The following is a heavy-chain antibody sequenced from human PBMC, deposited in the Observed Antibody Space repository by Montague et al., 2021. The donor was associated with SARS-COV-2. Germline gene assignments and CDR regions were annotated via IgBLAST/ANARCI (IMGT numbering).Heavy chain of an antibody. J-gene: IGHJ4*02. CDR1: GDSITNHY. CDR3: ARDRFDFGAGRQGTIDF. D-gene: IGHD3-10*01. V-gene: IGHV4-4*07. CDR2: MHFTGKT. Sequence: SETLSLTCSVSGDSITNHYWSWIRQPAGKGLEWVGRMHFTGKTNFSPFFSSRLTMSADTSKNQFSLKLTSVTAADTAIYFCARDRFDFGAGRQGTIDFWGQGTLVTVS.